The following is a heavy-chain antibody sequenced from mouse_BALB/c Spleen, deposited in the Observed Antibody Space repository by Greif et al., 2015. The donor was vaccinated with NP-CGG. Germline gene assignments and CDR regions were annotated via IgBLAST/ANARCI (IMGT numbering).Heavy chain of an antibody. Sequence: VQLQQSGSVLVRPGASVKLSCKASGYTFTSSWMHWAKQRPGQGLEWIGEIHPNSGNTNYNEKFKGKATLTVDTSSSTAYVDLSSLTSEDSAVYYCARGGNHFDYWGQGTTLTVSS. CDR3: ARGGNHFDY. V-gene: IGHV1S130*01. CDR1: GYTFTSSW. D-gene: IGHD2-1*01. CDR2: IHPNSGNT. J-gene: IGHJ2*01.